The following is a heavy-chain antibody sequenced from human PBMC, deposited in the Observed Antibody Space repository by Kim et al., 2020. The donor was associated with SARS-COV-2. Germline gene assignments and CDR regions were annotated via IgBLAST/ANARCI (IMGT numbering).Heavy chain of an antibody. V-gene: IGHV3-23*01. CDR3: AKGPAAGRNYYYGMDV. J-gene: IGHJ6*02. Sequence: GGSLRLSCAASGFTFSSYAMSWVRQAPGKGLEWVSAISGSGGSTYYADSVKGRFTISRDNSKNTLYLQMNSLRAEDTAVYYCAKGPAAGRNYYYGMDVWGQGTTVTVSS. CDR1: GFTFSSYA. CDR2: ISGSGGST. D-gene: IGHD6-13*01.